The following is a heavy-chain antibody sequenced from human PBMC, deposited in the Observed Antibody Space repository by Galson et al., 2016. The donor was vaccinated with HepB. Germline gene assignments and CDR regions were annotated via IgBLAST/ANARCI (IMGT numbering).Heavy chain of an antibody. J-gene: IGHJ4*02. V-gene: IGHV2-5*01. CDR3: AHRIGHWNDLFEH. D-gene: IGHD1-1*01. CDR1: GFSLTTSGVG. CDR2: VHWNNDN. Sequence: PALVKPTQTLTLTCSFSGFSLTTSGVGVGWIRQRPGRALEWLALVHWNNDNRFNPSLRSRLTVAKDTSKNLVILAMSNVDPEDTATYYCAHRIGHWNDLFEHWGQGVPVIVSS.